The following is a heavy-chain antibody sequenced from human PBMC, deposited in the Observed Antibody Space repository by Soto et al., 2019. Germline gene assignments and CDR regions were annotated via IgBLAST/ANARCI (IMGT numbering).Heavy chain of an antibody. J-gene: IGHJ3*02. CDR1: EGTFSSYT. CDR2: IIPILGIA. D-gene: IGHD5-18*01. CDR3: ARSTATDAFDI. Sequence: QVQLVQSGAEVKKPGSSVKVSCKASEGTFSSYTISWVRQAPGQGLEWMGRIIPILGIANYAQKFQGRVTITADKSTSTAYMELSSLRSEDTAVYYCARSTATDAFDIWGQGTMVTVSS. V-gene: IGHV1-69*02.